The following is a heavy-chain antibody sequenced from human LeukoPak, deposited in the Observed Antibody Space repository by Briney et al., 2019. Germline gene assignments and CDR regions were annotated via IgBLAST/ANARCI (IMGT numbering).Heavy chain of an antibody. V-gene: IGHV3-23*01. Sequence: QTGGSLRLSCAASGFTFSSYAMSWVRQAPGKGLEWASAISGSGGSTYYADSVKGRFTISRDNSKNTLYLQMNSLRAEDTAVYYCARDSLGRPYSSGWWVDESGWFDPWGQGTLVTVSS. CDR1: GFTFSSYA. CDR3: ARDSLGRPYSSGWWVDESGWFDP. D-gene: IGHD6-19*01. J-gene: IGHJ5*02. CDR2: ISGSGGST.